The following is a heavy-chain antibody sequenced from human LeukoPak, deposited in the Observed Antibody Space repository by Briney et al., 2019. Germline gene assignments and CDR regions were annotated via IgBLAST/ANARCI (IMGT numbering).Heavy chain of an antibody. CDR3: ARDPIVVVPAATRYYYYYMDV. D-gene: IGHD2-2*01. CDR1: GFTFSTYN. J-gene: IGHJ6*03. V-gene: IGHV3-21*04. CDR2: ITSSSTYI. Sequence: GGSLRLSCAASGFTFSTYNMNWVRQAPGKGLEWVSSITSSSTYIYYADSVKGRFTISRDNAKNSLYLQMNSLRAEDTAVYYCARDPIVVVPAATRYYYYYMDVWGKGTTVTVSS.